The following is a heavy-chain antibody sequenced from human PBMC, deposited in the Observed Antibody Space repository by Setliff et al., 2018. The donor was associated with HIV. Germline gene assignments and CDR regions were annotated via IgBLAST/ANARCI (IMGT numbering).Heavy chain of an antibody. J-gene: IGHJ4*01. D-gene: IGHD3-10*01. Sequence: ASVKVSCKASRYTFTTYSLHWVRQAPGQSLEWMGWINVGNGDTKYSREMQGRIIITRDTSANTAYMELSSLRFDDTAVYFCARGALLAAFDFDHWGHGTLVTVSS. CDR3: ARGALLAAFDFDH. CDR1: RYTFTTYS. CDR2: INVGNGDT. V-gene: IGHV1-3*01.